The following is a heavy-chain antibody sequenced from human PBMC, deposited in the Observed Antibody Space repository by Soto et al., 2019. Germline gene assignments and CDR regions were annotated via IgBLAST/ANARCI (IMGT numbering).Heavy chain of an antibody. D-gene: IGHD6-13*01. Sequence: PGGSLRLSCAASGFTFSSYAMSWVRQAPGKGLEWVSAISGSGGSTYYADSVKGRFTISRDNSKNTLYLQMNSLRAEDTAVYYCAKDKSSSSWYGTYYFDYWGQGTLVTVSS. CDR3: AKDKSSSSWYGTYYFDY. V-gene: IGHV3-23*01. CDR2: ISGSGGST. CDR1: GFTFSSYA. J-gene: IGHJ4*02.